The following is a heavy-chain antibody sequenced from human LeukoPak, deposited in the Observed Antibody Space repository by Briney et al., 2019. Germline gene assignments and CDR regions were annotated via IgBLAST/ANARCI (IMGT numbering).Heavy chain of an antibody. CDR1: GFTFSSYA. Sequence: GGSLRLSCAASGFTFSSYAMHWVRQAPGKGLEWVAVISYDGSNKYYADSVKGRFTISRDNSKNTLYLQMNSLRAEDTAVYYCARDRCGGDCGFDPWGQGTLVTVSS. CDR2: ISYDGSNK. D-gene: IGHD2-21*02. CDR3: ARDRCGGDCGFDP. V-gene: IGHV3-30*04. J-gene: IGHJ5*02.